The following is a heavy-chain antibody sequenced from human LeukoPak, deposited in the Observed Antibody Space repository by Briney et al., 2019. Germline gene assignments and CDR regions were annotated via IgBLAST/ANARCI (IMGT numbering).Heavy chain of an antibody. CDR2: ISYSGST. V-gene: IGHV4-59*11. J-gene: IGHJ4*02. Sequence: PSETLSLTCTVSGVFIVRHYWIWLRQTPGKGLEWIGQISYSGSTNYNPSLKSRVTISLDRSMNQFSLRLSSVTAADTAVYYCARDGEGDQGWDYWGQGTLVTVSS. CDR1: GVFIVRHY. D-gene: IGHD2-15*01. CDR3: ARDGEGDQGWDY.